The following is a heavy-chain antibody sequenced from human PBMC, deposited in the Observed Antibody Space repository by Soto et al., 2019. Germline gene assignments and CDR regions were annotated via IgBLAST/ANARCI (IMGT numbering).Heavy chain of an antibody. D-gene: IGHD4-17*01. CDR2: ISAYNGNT. CDR1: GYTFTSYG. V-gene: IGHV1-18*01. Sequence: ASVKVSCKASGYTFTSYGISWVRQAPGQGLEWMGWISAYNGNTNYAQKLQGRVTMTTDTSTSTAYMELRSLRSDDTAVYYRARDGDYGGNSDYYYYGMDVWGQGTTVTVSS. CDR3: ARDGDYGGNSDYYYYGMDV. J-gene: IGHJ6*02.